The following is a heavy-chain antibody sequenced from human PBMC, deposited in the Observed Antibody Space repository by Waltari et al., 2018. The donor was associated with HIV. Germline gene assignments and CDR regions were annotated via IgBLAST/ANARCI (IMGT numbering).Heavy chain of an antibody. J-gene: IGHJ6*02. D-gene: IGHD4-17*01. CDR2: IYNRGST. Sequence: QVQLQESGPGLVKPSGTLTLPCAVSGDSISRSNWLSWVRQPPGKGLEWIGEIYNRGSTNYNPSLKSRVTISVDKSKDQFALNLRTVTAADTAVYYCARDPRVAVDVTTAGYYGMDVWGQGATLTVSS. V-gene: IGHV4-4*02. CDR1: GDSISRSNW. CDR3: ARDPRVAVDVTTAGYYGMDV.